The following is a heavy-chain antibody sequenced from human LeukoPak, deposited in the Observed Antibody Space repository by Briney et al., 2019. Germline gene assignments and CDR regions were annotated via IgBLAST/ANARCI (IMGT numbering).Heavy chain of an antibody. Sequence: GRSLRLSCAASGFTFSSYAMNWVRQAPGKGLEWVAIISYDGTNKNYADSVKGRFTISRDNSRNTLYLQMNSLRAEDTAVYHCARDPLYTNSPPSYFDYWGQGTLVTVSS. V-gene: IGHV3-30-3*01. J-gene: IGHJ4*02. CDR2: ISYDGTNK. CDR1: GFTFSSYA. CDR3: ARDPLYTNSPPSYFDY. D-gene: IGHD2-2*02.